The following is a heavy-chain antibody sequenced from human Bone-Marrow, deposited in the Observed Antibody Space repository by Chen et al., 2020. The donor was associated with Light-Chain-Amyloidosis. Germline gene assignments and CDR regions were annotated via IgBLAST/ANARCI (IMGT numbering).Heavy chain of an antibody. CDR3: ASYDPRTYYYYYMDV. CDR2: ISSSSSHI. CDR1: GFTFSSYS. D-gene: IGHD3-3*01. V-gene: IGHV3-21*01. J-gene: IGHJ6*03. Sequence: EVQLVESGGGLVKPGGSLRLSCSASGFTFSSYSLNWVRQAPGKGLEWVSSISSSSSHINYADSVKGRFTISRDNAKNALSLQMNSMRAEDTAVYYCASYDPRTYYYYYMDVWGKGTTVTVSS.